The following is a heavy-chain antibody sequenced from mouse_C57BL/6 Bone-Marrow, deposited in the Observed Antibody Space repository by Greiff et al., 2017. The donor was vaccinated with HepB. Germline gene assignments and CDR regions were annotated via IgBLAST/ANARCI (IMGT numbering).Heavy chain of an antibody. Sequence: QVQLQQSGAELMKPGASVKLSCKATGYTFTGYWIEWVKQWPGHGLEWIGEILPGSGSTNYNEKFKGKATFTADTSTNTAYMQLSILTTEDSAIYYCARWGFGYYGSSPLDYWGQGTSVTVSS. CDR1: GYTFTGYW. V-gene: IGHV1-9*01. CDR2: ILPGSGST. CDR3: ARWGFGYYGSSPLDY. J-gene: IGHJ4*01. D-gene: IGHD1-1*01.